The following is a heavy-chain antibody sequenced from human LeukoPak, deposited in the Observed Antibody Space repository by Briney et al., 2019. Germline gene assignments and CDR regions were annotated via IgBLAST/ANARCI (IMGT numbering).Heavy chain of an antibody. J-gene: IGHJ4*02. D-gene: IGHD1-26*01. CDR1: GFTVSSNY. CDR2: IYGGGST. CDR3: SRLVGATYFDY. Sequence: GGSLRLSCAASGFTVSSNYMTWVRQAPGEGLEWVSVIYGGGSTYYADSVKGRFTISRQTSENTLYLQMNGLRAEDTAVYYCSRLVGATYFDYWGQGTLVTVSS. V-gene: IGHV3-53*04.